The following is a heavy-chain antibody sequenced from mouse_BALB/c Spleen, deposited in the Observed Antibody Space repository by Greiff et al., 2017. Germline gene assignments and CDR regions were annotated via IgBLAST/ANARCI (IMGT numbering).Heavy chain of an antibody. CDR2: INPSTGYT. CDR3: ASPYGR. J-gene: IGHJ3*01. Sequence: QVQLKQSGAELAKPGASVKMSCKASGYTFTSYWMHWVKQRPGQGLEWIGYINPSTGYTEYNQKFKDKATLTADKSSSTAYMQLSSLTSEDSAVYYCASPYGRWGQGTLVTVSA. CDR1: GYTFTSYW. D-gene: IGHD1-1*02. V-gene: IGHV1-7*01.